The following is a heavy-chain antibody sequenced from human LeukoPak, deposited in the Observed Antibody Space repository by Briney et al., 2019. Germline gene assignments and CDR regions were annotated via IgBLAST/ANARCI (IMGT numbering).Heavy chain of an antibody. CDR3: ARNRDGSDY. CDR1: GYTFTTYA. Sequence: GASVKVSCKASGYTFTTYAMHWVRQAPGQRPEWMGWINAGNGNTKYLQKFQDRVTFTRDTSASTAYMELSSLRTEDTAVYYCARNRDGSDYWGQGTPVTVSS. D-gene: IGHD3-10*01. J-gene: IGHJ4*02. V-gene: IGHV1-3*01. CDR2: INAGNGNT.